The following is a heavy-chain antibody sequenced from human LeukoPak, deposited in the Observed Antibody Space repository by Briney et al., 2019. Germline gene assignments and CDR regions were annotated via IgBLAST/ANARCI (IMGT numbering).Heavy chain of an antibody. CDR1: GFTFSSYA. CDR3: ARGDIVVVPAALHAFDI. J-gene: IGHJ3*02. D-gene: IGHD2-2*01. Sequence: GGSLRLSCAASGFTFSSYAMSWVRQAPGKGLEWVSAISGSGGSTYYADSVKGRFTISRDNSKNTLYLQMNSLRAEDTAVYYCARGDIVVVPAALHAFDIWGQGTMVTVSS. V-gene: IGHV3-23*01. CDR2: ISGSGGST.